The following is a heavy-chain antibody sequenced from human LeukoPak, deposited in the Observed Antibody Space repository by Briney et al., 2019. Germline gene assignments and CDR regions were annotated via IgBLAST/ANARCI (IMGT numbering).Heavy chain of an antibody. CDR1: GFTFSSYA. V-gene: IGHV3-30*04. D-gene: IGHD1-1*01. Sequence: GGSLRLSCAASGFTFSSYAMHWVRQAPGKGLEWVAVISYDGSNKYYADSVKGRFTISRDNSKNTLYLQMNSLRAEDTAVYYCARVPVQLERRGPLKPDAFDIWGQGTMVTVSS. J-gene: IGHJ3*02. CDR2: ISYDGSNK. CDR3: ARVPVQLERRGPLKPDAFDI.